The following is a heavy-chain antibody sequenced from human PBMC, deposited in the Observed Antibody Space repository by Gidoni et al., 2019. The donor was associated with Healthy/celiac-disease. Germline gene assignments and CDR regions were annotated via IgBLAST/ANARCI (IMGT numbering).Heavy chain of an antibody. V-gene: IGHV2-5*01. CDR1: GFSLSTSGVG. Sequence: QITLKESGPTLVKPTQTLTLTCTFSGFSLSTSGVGVGWIRQPPGKALEWLALIYWNADKRYSPSLKGRLTITKDTSKNQVVLTMTNMDPVDTATYYCAHSHYDYGDHGNWFDPWGQGTLVTVSS. J-gene: IGHJ5*02. CDR3: AHSHYDYGDHGNWFDP. D-gene: IGHD4-17*01. CDR2: IYWNADK.